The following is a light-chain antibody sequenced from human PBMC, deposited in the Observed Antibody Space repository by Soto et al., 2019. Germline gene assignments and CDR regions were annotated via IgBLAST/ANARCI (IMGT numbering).Light chain of an antibody. CDR2: KAS. CDR1: QTISSW. J-gene: IGKJ1*01. Sequence: EIQMTLSPSTLSGSVGDRVTITCRASQTISSWLAWYQQKPGKAPKLLIYKASTLKSGVPSRFSGSGSGTEFTLTISSLQPDDFATYYSQHSNNYSEAFGQGTKVDIK. V-gene: IGKV1-5*03. CDR3: QHSNNYSEA.